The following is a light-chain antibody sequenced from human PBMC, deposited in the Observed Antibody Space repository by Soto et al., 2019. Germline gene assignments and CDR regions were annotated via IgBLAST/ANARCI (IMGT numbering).Light chain of an antibody. J-gene: IGKJ1*01. CDR3: QHYNSYSPWT. Sequence: DSQMTQSPATLSASVGDIVTISCRASQSICRWSAWYQQKPGKAPKVLSYKASSLESGVPSRFSGSGSGTEFTLTISSLQPDDFATYYCQHYNSYSPWTFGQGTKVEIK. V-gene: IGKV1-5*03. CDR1: QSICRW. CDR2: KAS.